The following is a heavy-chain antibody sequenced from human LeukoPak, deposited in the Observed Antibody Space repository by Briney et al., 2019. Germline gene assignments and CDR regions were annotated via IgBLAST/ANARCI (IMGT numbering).Heavy chain of an antibody. D-gene: IGHD6-19*01. CDR2: INHSGST. V-gene: IGHV4-34*01. CDR3: ATIAVAGTSSSLYYGMDV. CDR1: GGSFSGYY. Sequence: PSETLSLTCAVYGGSFSGYYWSWIRQPPGKGLEWIGEINHSGSTNYNPSLKSRVTISVDTSKNQFSLKLSSVTAADTAVYYCATIAVAGTSSSLYYGMDVWGQGTTVTVSS. J-gene: IGHJ6*02.